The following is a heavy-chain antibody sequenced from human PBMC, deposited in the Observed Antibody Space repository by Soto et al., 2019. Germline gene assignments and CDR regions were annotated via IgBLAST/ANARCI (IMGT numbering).Heavy chain of an antibody. CDR1: GHSISSSTYY. V-gene: IGHV4-39*02. CDR2: VYYGENT. J-gene: IGHJ3*02. D-gene: IGHD1-26*01. CDR3: ARPQFSGTYHDPFKI. Sequence: SETLSLTCTVSGHSISSSTYYWGWLRQPPGRGLEWIGSVYYGENTYYNPSLKSRVTISVDTSKNLFSLNLSSVTAADTAMYYCARPQFSGTYHDPFKIWGPGTMVTVSS.